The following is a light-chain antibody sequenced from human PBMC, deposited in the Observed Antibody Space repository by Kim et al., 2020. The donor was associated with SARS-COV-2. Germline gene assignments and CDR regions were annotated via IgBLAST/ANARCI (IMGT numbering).Light chain of an antibody. V-gene: IGKV1-8*01. CDR3: QQYYSYPLT. Sequence: SAAARDRVTITWRAGQGISSYLAWYQQKPGKAPKLLIDASTVQSGVPSRFSGSGSGTDFTLTSSCLQSEDFATYYCQQYYSYPLTFGPGTKVDIK. J-gene: IGKJ3*01. CDR1: QGISSY. CDR2: AS.